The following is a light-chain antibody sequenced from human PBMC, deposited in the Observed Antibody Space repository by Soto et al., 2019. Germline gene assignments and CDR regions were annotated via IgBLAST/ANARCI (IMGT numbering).Light chain of an antibody. CDR3: QSYDSNLVGLV. Sequence: HSALTQPPSVSGAPGQRVTISCTGTNSNIGADYGVQWYQQFPGTAPKLLIYGNNNRPSGVSDRFSGSKSATSASLAITGLQPGDEADYYCQSYDSNLVGLVFGAGTQLTV. J-gene: IGLJ3*02. V-gene: IGLV1-40*01. CDR2: GNN. CDR1: NSNIGADYG.